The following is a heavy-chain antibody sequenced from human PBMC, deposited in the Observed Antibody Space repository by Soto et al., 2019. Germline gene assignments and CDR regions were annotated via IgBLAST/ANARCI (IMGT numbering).Heavy chain of an antibody. Sequence: LSLTCAISGDSVSSNSAGWNWIRQSPSRGLEWLGRTYFRSKWYNDYALSVKSRITINPDTSKNQFSLQLNSVTPEDTAVYYCARTPASGTLDPWGQGTLVTVSS. D-gene: IGHD6-13*01. V-gene: IGHV6-1*01. CDR2: TYFRSKWYN. CDR3: ARTPASGTLDP. CDR1: GDSVSSNSAG. J-gene: IGHJ5*02.